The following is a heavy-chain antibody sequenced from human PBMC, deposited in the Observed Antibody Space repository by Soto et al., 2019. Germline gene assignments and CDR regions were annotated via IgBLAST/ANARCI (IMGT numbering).Heavy chain of an antibody. Sequence: GGSLRLSCAASGFTFSSYAMSWVRQAPGKGLEWVSAISGSGGSTYYADSVKGRFTISRDNSKNTLYLQMNSLRAEDTAVYYCAKAIFRQLGYYYYMDVWGKGTTVTVSS. CDR2: ISGSGGST. CDR3: AKAIFRQLGYYYYMDV. J-gene: IGHJ6*03. V-gene: IGHV3-23*01. CDR1: GFTFSSYA. D-gene: IGHD3-3*01.